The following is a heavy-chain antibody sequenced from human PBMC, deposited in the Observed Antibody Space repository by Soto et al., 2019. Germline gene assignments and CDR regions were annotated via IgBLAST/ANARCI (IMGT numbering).Heavy chain of an antibody. V-gene: IGHV3-30*18. D-gene: IGHD3-9*01. CDR2: ISYDASNE. J-gene: IGHJ4*02. CDR3: AKDYDILTGLSAPLFDD. CDR1: GFTFSNFG. Sequence: QVQLVESGGGVVQSGRSLRLSCAASGFTFSNFGMHWVRRAPGKGLEWVAVISYDASNEYYTDSVKGRFTISRDNSKNTLYLQINSLRAEDTAVYFCAKDYDILTGLSAPLFDDWGQGTLVTVSS.